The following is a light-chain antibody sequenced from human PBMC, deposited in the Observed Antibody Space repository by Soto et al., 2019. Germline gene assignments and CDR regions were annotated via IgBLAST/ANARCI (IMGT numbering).Light chain of an antibody. CDR2: GAS. J-gene: IGKJ1*01. V-gene: IGKV3-15*01. Sequence: ELVLTQSPGTLSLSPGEGATLSCRASQSVSSSLAWYQQKTGQAPRLLIYGASTRATGIPARFSGSGSGTELNLTISRLQSEDFATYYCQKYYSYPRTCGQGTKVNIK. CDR3: QKYYSYPRT. CDR1: QSVSSS.